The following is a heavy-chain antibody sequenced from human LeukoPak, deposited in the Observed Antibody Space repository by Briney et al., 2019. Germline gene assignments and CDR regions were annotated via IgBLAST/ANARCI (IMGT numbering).Heavy chain of an antibody. V-gene: IGHV4-39*07. CDR3: TTYGSGSYYVDY. CDR1: GGSISSSSYY. CDR2: IYYSGST. Sequence: PSETLSLTCTVSGGSISSSSYYWGWIRQPPGKGLEWIGSIYYSGSTYYNPSLKSRVTISVDTSKNQFSLKLSSVTAADTAVYYCTTYGSGSYYVDYWGQGTLVTVSS. D-gene: IGHD3-10*01. J-gene: IGHJ4*02.